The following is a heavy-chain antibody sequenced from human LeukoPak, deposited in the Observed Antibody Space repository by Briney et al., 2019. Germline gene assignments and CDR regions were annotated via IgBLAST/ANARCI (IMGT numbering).Heavy chain of an antibody. CDR2: ISSSSSYI. CDR3: ARDITIRMVPFDY. V-gene: IGHV3-21*01. J-gene: IGHJ4*02. CDR1: GFTFSSYS. Sequence: GGSLRLSCAASGFTFSSYSMNWVRQAPGKGLEWVSTISSSSSYIYYADSVKGRFTISRDNAKNSLYLQMNSLRAEDTAVYYCARDITIRMVPFDYWGQGTLVTVSS. D-gene: IGHD1-20*01.